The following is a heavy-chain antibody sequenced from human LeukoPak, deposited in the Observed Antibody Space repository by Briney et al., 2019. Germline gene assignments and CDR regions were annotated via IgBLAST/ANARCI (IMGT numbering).Heavy chain of an antibody. CDR1: GFTVSSNY. V-gene: IGHV3-53*01. CDR2: IYSGGST. Sequence: GGSLRLSCAASGFTVSSNYMSWVRQAPGRGLEWVSVIYSGGSTYYADSVKGRFTISRDNSKNTLYLQMNSLRAEDTAVYYCARGSRSSGWFDNWGQGTLVTVSS. D-gene: IGHD6-19*01. CDR3: ARGSRSSGWFDN. J-gene: IGHJ4*02.